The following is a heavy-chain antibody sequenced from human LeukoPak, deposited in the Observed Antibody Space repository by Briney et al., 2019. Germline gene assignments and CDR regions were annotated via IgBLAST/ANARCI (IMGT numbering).Heavy chain of an antibody. CDR3: ARGSTSWFLYWFDP. CDR2: MNPNSGNT. V-gene: IGHV1-8*03. Sequence: ASVTVSCKASGYTFTSYDINWVRQATGQGLEWMGWMNPNSGNTGYAQKFQGRVTITRNTSISTAYMELSSLRSEDTAVYYCARGSTSWFLYWFDPWGQGTLVTVSS. J-gene: IGHJ5*02. D-gene: IGHD2-2*01. CDR1: GYTFTSYD.